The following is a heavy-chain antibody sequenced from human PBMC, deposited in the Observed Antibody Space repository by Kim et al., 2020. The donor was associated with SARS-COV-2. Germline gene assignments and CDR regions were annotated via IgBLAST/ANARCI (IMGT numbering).Heavy chain of an antibody. CDR3: ARVVVVVAPPDY. Sequence: GGSLRLSCAASGFTFNNYDMNWVRQAPGKGLEWVSSISSSSSYIYYADSVKGRFTISRDNAKNSLYLQMNSLRAEDTAVYYCARVVVVVAPPDYWGQGTLVTVSS. CDR1: GFTFNNYD. CDR2: ISSSSSYI. V-gene: IGHV3-21*01. J-gene: IGHJ4*02. D-gene: IGHD2-15*01.